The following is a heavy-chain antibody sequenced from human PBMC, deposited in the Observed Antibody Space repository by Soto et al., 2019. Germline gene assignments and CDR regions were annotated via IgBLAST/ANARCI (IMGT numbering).Heavy chain of an antibody. CDR2: IIPIFGTA. V-gene: IGHV1-69*13. CDR1: GGTFSSYA. J-gene: IGHJ4*02. D-gene: IGHD6-6*01. CDR3: ARGTHAEYSSSSPYFDY. Sequence: ASVKVSCKASGGTFSSYAISWVRQAPGQGLEWMGGIIPIFGTANYAQKFQGRVTITADESTSTAYMELSSLRSEDTAVYYCARGTHAEYSSSSPYFDYWGQGTLVTVSS.